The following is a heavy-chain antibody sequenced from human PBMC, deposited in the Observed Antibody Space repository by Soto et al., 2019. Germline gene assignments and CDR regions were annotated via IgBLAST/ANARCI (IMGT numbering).Heavy chain of an antibody. D-gene: IGHD4-17*01. CDR1: GGSISSGGYY. V-gene: IGHV4-31*03. CDR3: ARGGGDYGFVWFDP. Sequence: QVQLQESGPGLVKPSQTLSLTCTVSGGSISSGGYYWSWIRQHPGKGLEWIGYIYYSGSTYYNPSLKIRVTISVDTSKNQFSLKLSSVTATDTAVYYCARGGGDYGFVWFDPWGQGTLVTVSS. J-gene: IGHJ5*02. CDR2: IYYSGST.